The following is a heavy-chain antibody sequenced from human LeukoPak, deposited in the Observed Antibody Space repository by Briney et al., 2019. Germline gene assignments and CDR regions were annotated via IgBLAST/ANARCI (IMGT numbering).Heavy chain of an antibody. D-gene: IGHD6-6*01. CDR1: GFTFSDYY. Sequence: GGSLRLSCAASGFTFSDYYVSWLRQAPGKGLEWVSYISSSGSTIYYADSVKARFTISRDNAKNSLYLQMNSLRAEDTAVYYCAARYSSSSVGYWGQGTLVTVSS. V-gene: IGHV3-11*04. CDR3: AARYSSSSVGY. J-gene: IGHJ4*02. CDR2: ISSSGSTI.